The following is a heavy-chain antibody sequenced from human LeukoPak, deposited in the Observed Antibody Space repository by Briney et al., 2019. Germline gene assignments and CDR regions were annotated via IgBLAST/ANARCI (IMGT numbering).Heavy chain of an antibody. D-gene: IGHD5-18*01. Sequence: GGSLRLSCAASGFTFDDYAMRWVRHALGEGLGWVSGISWNSGSIGYADSVKGRFTISRDNAKNSLYLQMNSLRAEDTALYYCAKAQDTAMVTGFDYWGQGTLVTVSS. CDR1: GFTFDDYA. V-gene: IGHV3-9*01. CDR3: AKAQDTAMVTGFDY. CDR2: ISWNSGSI. J-gene: IGHJ4*02.